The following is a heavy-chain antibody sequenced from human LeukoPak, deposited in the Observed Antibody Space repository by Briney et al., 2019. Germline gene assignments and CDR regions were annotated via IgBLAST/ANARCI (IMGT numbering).Heavy chain of an antibody. J-gene: IGHJ4*02. CDR3: ARGVRWLQLSYFDY. CDR2: IYYSGST. V-gene: IGHV4-31*03. Sequence: LSLTCPVSSGSISSGVYYWSWIRQHPGKGLEWIGYIYYSGSTYYNPSLKSRVTISVDTSKNQFSLKLSSVTAADTAVYYCARGVRWLQLSYFDYWGQGTLVTVSS. D-gene: IGHD5-24*01. CDR1: SGSISSGVYY.